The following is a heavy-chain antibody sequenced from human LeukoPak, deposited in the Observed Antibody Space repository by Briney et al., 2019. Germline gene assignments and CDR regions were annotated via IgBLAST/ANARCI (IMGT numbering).Heavy chain of an antibody. D-gene: IGHD3-10*01. Sequence: GGSLRLSCAASGFTFSSYAMSWVRQAPGKGLEWASAISGSGGSTYYADSVKGRFTISRDNSKNTLYLQMNSLRAEDTAVYYCAKDLEGYYGSGSYSYWGQGTLVTVSS. V-gene: IGHV3-23*01. J-gene: IGHJ4*02. CDR2: ISGSGGST. CDR1: GFTFSSYA. CDR3: AKDLEGYYGSGSYSY.